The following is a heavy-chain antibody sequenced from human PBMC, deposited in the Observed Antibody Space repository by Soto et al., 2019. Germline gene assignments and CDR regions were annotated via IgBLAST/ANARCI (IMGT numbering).Heavy chain of an antibody. CDR2: VSYNGNT. D-gene: IGHD2-15*01. V-gene: IGHV4-59*07. J-gene: IGHJ3*01. Sequence: QVQLKESGPGLVKPADTLSLKCTVSGGSNTPYYWSWIRQTPGGGLEWIGYVSYNGNTNYNPSLKSRVSISADTSKNEFSLKLTSLTAADAAIYFCARQQYTVVTAFDVWGQGTMVAVSS. CDR3: ARQQYTVVTAFDV. CDR1: GGSNTPYY.